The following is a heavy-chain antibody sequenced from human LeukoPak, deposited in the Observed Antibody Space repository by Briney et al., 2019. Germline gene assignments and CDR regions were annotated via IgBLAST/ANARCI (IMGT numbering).Heavy chain of an antibody. CDR2: ISSNGGST. CDR3: ARARGYSYGYYFDY. D-gene: IGHD5-18*01. Sequence: GSLRLSCAASGFTFSSYAMHWVRQAPGKGLEYVSAISSNGGSTYYADSVKGRFTISRDNSKNTLYLQMGSLRAEDMAVYYCARARGYSYGYYFDYWGQGTLVTVSS. CDR1: GFTFSSYA. V-gene: IGHV3-64*02. J-gene: IGHJ4*02.